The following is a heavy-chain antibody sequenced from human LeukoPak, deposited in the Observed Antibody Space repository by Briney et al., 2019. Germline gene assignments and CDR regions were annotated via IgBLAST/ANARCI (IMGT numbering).Heavy chain of an antibody. CDR2: IYYSGST. V-gene: IGHV4-39*01. CDR3: ARHGYYGSGSHFDY. Sequence: PSETLSLTCTVSGGSISSSSYYWGWIRQPPGEGLEWIGSIYYSGSTYYNPSLKSRVTISVDTSKNQFSLKLSSVTAADTAVYYCARHGYYGSGSHFDYWGQGTLVTVSS. J-gene: IGHJ4*02. D-gene: IGHD3-10*01. CDR1: GGSISSSSYY.